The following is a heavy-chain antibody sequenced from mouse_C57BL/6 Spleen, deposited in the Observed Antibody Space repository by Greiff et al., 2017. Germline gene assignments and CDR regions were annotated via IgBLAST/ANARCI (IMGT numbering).Heavy chain of an antibody. Sequence: VQLQQSGAELVRPGASVTLSCKASGYTFTDYEMHWVKQTPVHGLAWIGAIDPETGGTAYNQKFKGKAILTADKSSSTAYMELRSLTSEDSAVYYCTRSIYYDYDGFAYWGQGTLVTVSA. CDR2: IDPETGGT. J-gene: IGHJ3*01. V-gene: IGHV1-15*01. CDR1: GYTFTDYE. D-gene: IGHD2-4*01. CDR3: TRSIYYDYDGFAY.